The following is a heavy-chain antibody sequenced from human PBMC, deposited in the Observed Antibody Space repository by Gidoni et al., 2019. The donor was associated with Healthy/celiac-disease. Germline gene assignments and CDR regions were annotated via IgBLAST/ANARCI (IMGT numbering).Heavy chain of an antibody. V-gene: IGHV4-39*01. CDR2: IYYSGST. CDR1: GGSISSSSYY. J-gene: IGHJ5*02. CDR3: ARLPEQWLLWFDP. D-gene: IGHD6-19*01. Sequence: QLQLQESGPGLVKPSETLSLTCTVPGGSISSSSYYWGWIRQPPGKGLEWIGSIYYSGSTYYNPSLKSRVTISVDTSKNQFSLKLSSVTAADTAVYYCARLPEQWLLWFDPWGQGTLVTVSS.